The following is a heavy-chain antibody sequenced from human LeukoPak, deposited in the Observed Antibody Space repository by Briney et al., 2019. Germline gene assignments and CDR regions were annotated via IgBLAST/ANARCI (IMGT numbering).Heavy chain of an antibody. V-gene: IGHV3-30*18. CDR3: AKLVGAGPNGDY. Sequence: GGSLRLSCAASGFTFSSYGMHWVRQAPGKGLEWVAVISYDGSNKYYAASVKGRFTISRDNSKNTLYLQMNSLRAEDTAVCYCAKLVGAGPNGDYWGQGTLVTVSS. D-gene: IGHD1-26*01. CDR2: ISYDGSNK. J-gene: IGHJ4*02. CDR1: GFTFSSYG.